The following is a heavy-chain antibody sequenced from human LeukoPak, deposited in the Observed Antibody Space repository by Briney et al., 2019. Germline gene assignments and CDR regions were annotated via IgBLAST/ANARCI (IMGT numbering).Heavy chain of an antibody. D-gene: IGHD1-26*01. Sequence: SEALSHTCPVSGGSISSDFWNWIRQPPRRGLEWIGSVYYSGSTNCQPSPKSRVTISLDTSKNKFSQQLRSVTAADTAVYYCARRGANSGSFQHFDLWGRGTLVTVS. V-gene: IGHV4-59*01. J-gene: IGHJ2*01. CDR1: GGSISSDF. CDR3: ARRGANSGSFQHFDL. CDR2: VYYSGST.